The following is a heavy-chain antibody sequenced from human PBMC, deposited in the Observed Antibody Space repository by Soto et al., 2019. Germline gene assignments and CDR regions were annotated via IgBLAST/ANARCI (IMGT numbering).Heavy chain of an antibody. Sequence: QEQLVQSGAEVKKSGSSVKVSCKDTGGLFSSYAVSWVRQAPGQGLEWMGGIIPVFDTVYYAQKFQGRVTMTADESTTTAYMERSSLRSEDTAMYYCASGGSGYVWFNEFWGQGTLVTVSS. J-gene: IGHJ4*02. CDR1: GGLFSSYA. D-gene: IGHD3-22*01. CDR2: IIPVFDTV. CDR3: ASGGSGYVWFNEF. V-gene: IGHV1-69*01.